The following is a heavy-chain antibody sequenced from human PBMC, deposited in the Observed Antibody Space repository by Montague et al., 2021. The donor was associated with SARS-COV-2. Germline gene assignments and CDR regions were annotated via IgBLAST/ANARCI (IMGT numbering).Heavy chain of an antibody. V-gene: IGHV5-51*01. Sequence: QSAAEVKTPGEFVTISCEGFGYSFSTYWIAWVRQVPGKALEWMGMIYPGDSNARYSPSFDGQVTISVDKSVNTAYLQWSSLKASDTAMYYCARPSPRERGTKSRLYRADGFDIGGQGTMLTVSS. CDR2: IYPGDSNA. J-gene: IGHJ3*02. CDR3: ARPSPRERGTKSRLYRADGFDI. CDR1: GYSFSTYW. D-gene: IGHD2-8*01.